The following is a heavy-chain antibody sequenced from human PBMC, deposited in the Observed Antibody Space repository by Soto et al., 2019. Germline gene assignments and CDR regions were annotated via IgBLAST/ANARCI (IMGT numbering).Heavy chain of an antibody. J-gene: IGHJ5*02. CDR3: AKSAMVRGGGWFDP. D-gene: IGHD3-10*01. Sequence: EVQLLESGGGLVQPGGSLRLSCAASRFTFSTYGMSWVRQAPGKGLEWDSVISGSGGNTYYADSVKGRFTISRDNSKNTLYLQMNSLRAEDTAVYYCAKSAMVRGGGWFDPWGQGTLVTVSS. CDR2: ISGSGGNT. CDR1: RFTFSTYG. V-gene: IGHV3-23*01.